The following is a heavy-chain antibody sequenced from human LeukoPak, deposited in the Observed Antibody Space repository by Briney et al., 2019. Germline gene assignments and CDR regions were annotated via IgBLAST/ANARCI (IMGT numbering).Heavy chain of an antibody. V-gene: IGHV5-51*01. J-gene: IGHJ6*02. CDR3: ASSGTALPRGDYYGMDV. D-gene: IGHD3-10*01. CDR1: GYSSTSYW. Sequence: GESLKISCKGSGYSSTSYWIGWVRQMPGKGLEWMGIIYPGDSDTRYSPSFQGQVTISADKSISTAYLQWSSLKASDTAMYHCASSGTALPRGDYYGMDVWGQGTTVTVSS. CDR2: IYPGDSDT.